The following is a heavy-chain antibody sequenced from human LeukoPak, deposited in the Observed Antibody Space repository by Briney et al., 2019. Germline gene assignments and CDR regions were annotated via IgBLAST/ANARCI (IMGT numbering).Heavy chain of an antibody. Sequence: ASVKVSCKASGGTFSSYAISWVRQAPGQGLEWMGIINPSGGSTSYAQKFQGRVTMTRDTSTSTVYMELSSLRSEDTAVDYCARSVRGYSSSLDYWGQGTLVTVSS. CDR1: GGTFSSYA. J-gene: IGHJ4*02. V-gene: IGHV1-46*01. CDR2: INPSGGST. D-gene: IGHD5-18*01. CDR3: ARSVRGYSSSLDY.